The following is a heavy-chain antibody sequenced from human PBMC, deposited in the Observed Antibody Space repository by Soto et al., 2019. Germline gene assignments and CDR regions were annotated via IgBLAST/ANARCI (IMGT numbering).Heavy chain of an antibody. D-gene: IGHD3-10*01. V-gene: IGHV4-59*01. CDR2: LYYSGST. J-gene: IGHJ6*02. CDR3: ARDVIRGVTRCLDV. CDR1: GGSISSYY. Sequence: QVQLQESGPGLVKPSETLSLTCTVSGGSISSYYWSWIRQPPGRGLEWIGYLYYSGSTNYNPSLKSRVTISVDTSKDQFSLKLSSVTAADTAVYYCARDVIRGVTRCLDVWGQVTTVTVSS.